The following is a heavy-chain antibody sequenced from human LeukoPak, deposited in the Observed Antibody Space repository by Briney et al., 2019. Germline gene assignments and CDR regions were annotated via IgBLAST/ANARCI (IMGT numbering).Heavy chain of an antibody. Sequence: GGSLRLSCAGSGFIFSSYAMHWVRQAPGKGLEWVANIKQDGSEKQYVDSVKGRFAISRDNAKKSLYLQINTLRAEDTAVYYCVRGPHIAATSYWGQGTLVTVSS. V-gene: IGHV3-7*03. D-gene: IGHD6-25*01. CDR1: GFIFSSYA. CDR3: VRGPHIAATSY. J-gene: IGHJ4*02. CDR2: IKQDGSEK.